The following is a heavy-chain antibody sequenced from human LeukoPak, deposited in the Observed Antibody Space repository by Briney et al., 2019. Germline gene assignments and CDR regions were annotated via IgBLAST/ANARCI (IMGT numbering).Heavy chain of an antibody. CDR1: GFTFSDYY. J-gene: IGHJ4*02. CDR2: ISSSGSTI. V-gene: IGHV3-11*01. CDR3: ARVVTATLYSFDY. Sequence: GGSLRLSCAASGFTFSDYYMSWIRQAPGKGLEWVSYISSSGSTIYYADSVKGRFTISTDNAKNSLYLQMNSLRAEDTAVYYCARVVTATLYSFDYWGQGTLVTVSS. D-gene: IGHD2-21*02.